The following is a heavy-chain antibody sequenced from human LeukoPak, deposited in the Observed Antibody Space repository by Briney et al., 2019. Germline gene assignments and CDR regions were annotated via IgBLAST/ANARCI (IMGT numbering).Heavy chain of an antibody. D-gene: IGHD6-13*01. V-gene: IGHV4-59*08. J-gene: IGHJ5*02. CDR2: AYYSGNT. CDR1: GGSISNYY. CDR3: ARNAAVATSRSWFDP. Sequence: SETLSLTCTVSGGSISNYYWSWIRQPPGKGLEWIGYAYYSGNTNYNPSLESRVTMSVDTSKNKFTLKLSSVTAADTAVYYCARNAAVATSRSWFDPWGQGSLVTASS.